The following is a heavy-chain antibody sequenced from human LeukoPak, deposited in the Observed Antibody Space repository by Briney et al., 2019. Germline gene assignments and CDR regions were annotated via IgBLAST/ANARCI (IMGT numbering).Heavy chain of an antibody. CDR3: SRETVVSDDANYFDS. CDR1: GYTFTTYY. J-gene: IGHJ4*02. Sequence: ASVTVSCRASGYTFTTYYIHWVRQAPAQGLEWMGIINPDGGGTTYAQKFQGRVTMARDTSTSTVYMELNSLRSEDTAVYYCSRETVVSDDANYFDSWGQGTLVTVSS. D-gene: IGHD2-8*02. CDR2: INPDGGGT. V-gene: IGHV1-46*01.